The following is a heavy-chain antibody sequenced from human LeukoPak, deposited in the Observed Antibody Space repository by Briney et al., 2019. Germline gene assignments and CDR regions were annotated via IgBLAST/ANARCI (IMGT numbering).Heavy chain of an antibody. D-gene: IGHD6-13*01. CDR1: RFTFDDYA. Sequence: PGGSLRLSCAASRFTFDDYAMHWVRQAPGKGLEWVSGISWNSGSIGYADSVKGRFTISRDNAKNSLYLQMNSLRAEDTALYYCAKGQPTRYSSSWYFDYWGQGTLVTVSS. V-gene: IGHV3-9*01. J-gene: IGHJ4*02. CDR2: ISWNSGSI. CDR3: AKGQPTRYSSSWYFDY.